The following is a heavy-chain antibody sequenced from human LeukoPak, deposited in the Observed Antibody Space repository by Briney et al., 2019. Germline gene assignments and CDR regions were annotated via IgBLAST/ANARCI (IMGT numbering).Heavy chain of an antibody. Sequence: SETLSLTCTVSGGSISSGSYYWGWIRQPAGKGLEWIGRFYPSGSTDYNPSLKSRVTISVDTSKNQFSLKLSSVTAADTAVYYCARDVWGPRCSGSSCYFSDYWGQGTLVTVSS. CDR2: FYPSGST. CDR1: GGSISSGSYY. J-gene: IGHJ4*02. D-gene: IGHD2-15*01. V-gene: IGHV4-61*02. CDR3: ARDVWGPRCSGSSCYFSDY.